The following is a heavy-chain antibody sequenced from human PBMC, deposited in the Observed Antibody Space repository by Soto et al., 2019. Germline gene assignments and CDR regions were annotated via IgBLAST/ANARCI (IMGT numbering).Heavy chain of an antibody. V-gene: IGHV3-48*01. D-gene: IGHD2-21*01. J-gene: IGHJ4*02. Sequence: GGSLRLSCAASGFTFSSYSMNWVRQAPGKGLEWVSYISSSSSTIYYADSVKGRFTISRDNAKNSLYLQMNSLRAEDTAVYYCARASAYCGGDCYYRYWGQGTLVTVSS. CDR2: ISSSSSTI. CDR1: GFTFSSYS. CDR3: ARASAYCGGDCYYRY.